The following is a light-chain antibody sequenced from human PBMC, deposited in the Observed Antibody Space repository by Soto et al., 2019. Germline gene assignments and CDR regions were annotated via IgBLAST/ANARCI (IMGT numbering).Light chain of an antibody. CDR3: QQANSIPLT. CDR2: SAS. V-gene: IGKV1-12*01. Sequence: DIQMTQSPSSVSASLGDRVTLTCRASQHINTWVAWYQQKPGEPPKLLIHSASRLEIGVPSRFSGSGSGTEFTLTINSLQPEDFATYYCQQANSIPLTFGPGTKVDIK. CDR1: QHINTW. J-gene: IGKJ3*01.